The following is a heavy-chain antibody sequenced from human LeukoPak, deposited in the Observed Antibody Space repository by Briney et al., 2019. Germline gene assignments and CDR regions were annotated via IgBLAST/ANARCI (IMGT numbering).Heavy chain of an antibody. J-gene: IGHJ4*02. V-gene: IGHV3-30*18. CDR2: VSYDGSNK. CDR3: ANGLFGPGYSSGWYENPFAY. Sequence: SGGSLRLSCAGSGFTFSSYGMHWVRQAPGKGLEGVAVVSYDGSNKYYADSVKGRFTISRDNSKNTLYLQMNSLRAEDTAVYYCANGLFGPGYSSGWYENPFAYWGQGTLVTVSS. D-gene: IGHD6-19*01. CDR1: GFTFSSYG.